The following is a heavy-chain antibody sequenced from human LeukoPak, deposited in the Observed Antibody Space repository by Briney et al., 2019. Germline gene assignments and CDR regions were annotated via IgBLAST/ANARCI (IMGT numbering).Heavy chain of an antibody. V-gene: IGHV1-58*02. D-gene: IGHD6-13*01. CDR2: IVVGSGNT. Sequence: ASVKVSCKASGFTFTSSAMQWVRQARGQRLEWIGWIVVGSGNTNYAQKFQERVTITRDMSTSTAYMELSSLRSEDTAVYYCAAVPKAAAEFSLWGQGTLVTVSS. J-gene: IGHJ4*02. CDR1: GFTFTSSA. CDR3: AAVPKAAAEFSL.